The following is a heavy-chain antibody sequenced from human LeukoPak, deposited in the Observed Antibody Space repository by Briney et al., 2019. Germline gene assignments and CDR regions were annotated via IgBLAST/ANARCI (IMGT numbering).Heavy chain of an antibody. Sequence: PSETLSLTCTVSGGSIGSYYWSWIRQPPREGLEWIGYIYYTGNTNFNPSLKSRVTISVDTSKNQFSLKLTSVTAADAAVYYCARGGGAAGYDNEFDYWGQGALVTVSS. CDR2: IYYTGNT. D-gene: IGHD5-12*01. CDR3: ARGGGAAGYDNEFDY. CDR1: GGSIGSYY. J-gene: IGHJ4*02. V-gene: IGHV4-59*01.